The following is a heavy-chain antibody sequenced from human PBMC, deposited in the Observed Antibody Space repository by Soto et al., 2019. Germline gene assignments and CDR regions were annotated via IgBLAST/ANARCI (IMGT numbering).Heavy chain of an antibody. CDR1: GYTLTTYG. D-gene: IGHD6-13*01. CDR2: ISAYNDHT. V-gene: IGHV1-18*01. CDR3: ASGTDVDY. J-gene: IGHJ4*02. Sequence: QVQLVQSGAEVKKPGASVKVSCKAAGYTLTTYGVSWVRQAPGQGLEWVGWISAYNDHTNYAQKFQGRVTMTTDTSTSTAYMELRSRRSDDTAVYYCASGTDVDYWGQGTLVTVSS.